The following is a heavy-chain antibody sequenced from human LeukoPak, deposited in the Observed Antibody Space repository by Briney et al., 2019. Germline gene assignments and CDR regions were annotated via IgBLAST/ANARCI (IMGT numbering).Heavy chain of an antibody. CDR2: IISSSSYI. J-gene: IGHJ6*02. V-gene: IGHV3-21*01. CDR3: AREYYDLYYYYYGMDV. Sequence: GGSLRLSCAASGFTFSSYSMNWVGPAPGKGLEWVSSIISSSSYIYYADSVKGRFTISRDNAKNSLYLQMNSLRAEDTAVYYCAREYYDLYYYYYGMDVWGQGTTVTVSS. CDR1: GFTFSSYS. D-gene: IGHD3-22*01.